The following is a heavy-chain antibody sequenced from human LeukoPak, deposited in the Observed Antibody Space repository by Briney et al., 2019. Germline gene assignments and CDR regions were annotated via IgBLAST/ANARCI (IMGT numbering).Heavy chain of an antibody. CDR3: ARDRIKSGSYYFDY. CDR2: ISGRSSTI. V-gene: IGHV3-48*01. D-gene: IGHD1-26*01. Sequence: PGGSLRLSCAASAFTFSDYSVNWVRQARGKGLEWVSYISGRSSTIYYADSVKGRFTISRDNAKNSMYLQMNSLRAEDTAVYYCARDRIKSGSYYFDYWGQGTLVTVSS. J-gene: IGHJ4*02. CDR1: AFTFSDYS.